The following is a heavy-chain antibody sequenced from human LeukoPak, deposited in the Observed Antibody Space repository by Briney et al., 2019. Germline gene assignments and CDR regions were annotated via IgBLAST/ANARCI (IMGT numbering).Heavy chain of an antibody. J-gene: IGHJ6*03. CDR2: INHSGST. CDR1: GVSFSGYY. CDR3: ARGKSNTMVRGVMDV. V-gene: IGHV4-34*01. Sequence: PSETLSLTCAVYGVSFSGYYWSWLRQPPGKGLEWIGEINHSGSTNYNPSLKSRVTISVDTSKNQFSLKPSSVSAADTAVYYCARGKSNTMVRGVMDVWGKGTTVTVPS. D-gene: IGHD3-10*01.